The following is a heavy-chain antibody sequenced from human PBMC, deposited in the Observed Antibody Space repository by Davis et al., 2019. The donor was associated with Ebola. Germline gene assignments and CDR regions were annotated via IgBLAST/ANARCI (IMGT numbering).Heavy chain of an antibody. CDR2: IRSKANSYAT. Sequence: GESLKISCAASGFTFSGSAMHWVRQASGKGLEWVGRIRSKANSYATAYAASVKGRFTISRDDSKNTAYLQMNSLKTEDTAVYYCAREGGGTSSIEYFDYWGQGTLVTVSP. V-gene: IGHV3-73*01. D-gene: IGHD4-23*01. J-gene: IGHJ4*02. CDR1: GFTFSGSA. CDR3: AREGGGTSSIEYFDY.